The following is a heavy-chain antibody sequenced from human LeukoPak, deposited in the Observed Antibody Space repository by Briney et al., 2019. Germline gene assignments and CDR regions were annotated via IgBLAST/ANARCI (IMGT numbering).Heavy chain of an antibody. CDR1: GFSLRTSGMR. CDR3: ARARGYSYGYFDY. Sequence: SGPALVQPTQPLTLTCTFSGFSLRTSGMRVSWIRQPPGKALEWLARIDWDDDKFYSTSLKTRLTISKDTSKNQVVLTMTNMDPVDTATYYCARARGYSYGYFDYWGQGTLVTVSS. J-gene: IGHJ4*02. D-gene: IGHD5-18*01. CDR2: IDWDDDK. V-gene: IGHV2-70*04.